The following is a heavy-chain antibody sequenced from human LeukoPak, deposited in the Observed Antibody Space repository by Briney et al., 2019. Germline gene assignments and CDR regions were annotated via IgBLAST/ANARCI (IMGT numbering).Heavy chain of an antibody. CDR2: ISGSGGST. V-gene: IGHV3-23*01. D-gene: IGHD2-21*02. J-gene: IGHJ4*02. CDR1: GCTFSTYA. Sequence: GGSLRLSCAASGCTFSTYAMRWVRQAPGKGLEWVSAISGSGGSTYYADSVKGRFTISRDNSKNTLYLQMNSLRAEDTSIYFCAKALEQETVIALDSWGQGTLVTVSS. CDR3: AKALEQETVIALDS.